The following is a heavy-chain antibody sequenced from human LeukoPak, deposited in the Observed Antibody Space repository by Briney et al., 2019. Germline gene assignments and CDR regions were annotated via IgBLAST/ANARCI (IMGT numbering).Heavy chain of an antibody. J-gene: IGHJ3*02. V-gene: IGHV4-38-2*01. CDR1: GYSISSGYY. CDR2: IYHSGST. CDR3: ARTEWDAFDI. D-gene: IGHD3-3*01. Sequence: SETLSLTCAVSGYSISSGYYWGWIRPPPGKGLEWIGSIYHSGSTYYNPSLKSRVTISVDTSKNQFSLKLSSVTAADTAVYYCARTEWDAFDIWGQGTMVTVSS.